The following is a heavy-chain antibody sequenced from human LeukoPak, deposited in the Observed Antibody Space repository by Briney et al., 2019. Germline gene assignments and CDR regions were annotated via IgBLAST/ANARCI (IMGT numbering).Heavy chain of an antibody. Sequence: SGGSLRLSCAASGFTFSSYSMNWVRQAPGKGLEWVSSISSSSSYIYYADSVKGRFTISRDNAKNSLYLQMNSLRAEDTAVYYCARDGDFWSGYPFFDYWGQGTLVTVSS. V-gene: IGHV3-21*01. D-gene: IGHD3-3*01. CDR2: ISSSSSYI. J-gene: IGHJ4*02. CDR3: ARDGDFWSGYPFFDY. CDR1: GFTFSSYS.